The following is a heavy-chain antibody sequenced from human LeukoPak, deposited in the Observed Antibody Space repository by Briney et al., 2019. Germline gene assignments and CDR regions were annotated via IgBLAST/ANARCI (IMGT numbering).Heavy chain of an antibody. V-gene: IGHV4-39*07. CDR1: GGSISSSSSY. CDR2: VRYSGST. D-gene: IGHD3-9*01. CDR3: AREAPSTGYDILTGYYLPYYFDY. J-gene: IGHJ4*02. Sequence: SETLSLTCTVSGGSISSSSSYWGWIRQPPGKGLEWIGSVRYSGSTNYNPSLKSRVTISVDTSKNQFSLKLSSVTAADTAVYYCAREAPSTGYDILTGYYLPYYFDYWGQGTLVTVSS.